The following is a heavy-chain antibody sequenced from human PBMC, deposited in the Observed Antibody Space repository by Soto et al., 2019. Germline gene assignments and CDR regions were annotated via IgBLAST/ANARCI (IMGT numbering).Heavy chain of an antibody. CDR3: AKEEGIIDPFEH. CDR2: ISASGGIT. J-gene: IGHJ4*02. Sequence: EVQLLESGGGLVQPGGSLRLSCAASGFTFSSYAMSWVRQAPGKGLDWVTAISASGGITYYADSVKGRFTISRDDSKNTLYLQMNSLRAEDTAVYYCAKEEGIIDPFEHWGQGTLVTVSS. V-gene: IGHV3-23*01. CDR1: GFTFSSYA.